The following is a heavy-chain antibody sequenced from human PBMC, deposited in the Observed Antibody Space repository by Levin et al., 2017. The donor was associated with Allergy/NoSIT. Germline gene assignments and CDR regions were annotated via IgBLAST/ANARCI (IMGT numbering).Heavy chain of an antibody. CDR3: ARPYYDSSGDRGAFDS. CDR1: GFTFSSYA. V-gene: IGHV3-30*04. D-gene: IGHD3-22*01. CDR2: ISYDGSNK. J-gene: IGHJ3*02. Sequence: GGSLRLSCAASGFTFSSYAMHWVRQAPGKGLEWVAVISYDGSNKYYADSVKGRFTISRDNSKNTLYLQMNSLRAEDTAVYYCARPYYDSSGDRGAFDSWGQGTMVTVSS.